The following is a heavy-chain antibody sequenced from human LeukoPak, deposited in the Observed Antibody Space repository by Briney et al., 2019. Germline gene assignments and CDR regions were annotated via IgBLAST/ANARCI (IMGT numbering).Heavy chain of an antibody. CDR2: ISSSSSYI. V-gene: IGHV3-21*01. Sequence: GGSLRLSCAASGFTFSSYSMNWVRQAPGKGLEWVSSISSSSSYIYYADSVKGRFTISRDNAKNSLYLQMTSLRAEDTAVYYCARGGEDIVVVPAAPTFDYWGQGTLVTVSS. D-gene: IGHD2-2*01. J-gene: IGHJ4*02. CDR3: ARGGEDIVVVPAAPTFDY. CDR1: GFTFSSYS.